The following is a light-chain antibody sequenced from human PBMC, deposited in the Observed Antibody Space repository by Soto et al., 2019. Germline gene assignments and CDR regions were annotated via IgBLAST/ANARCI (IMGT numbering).Light chain of an antibody. J-gene: IGKJ1*01. V-gene: IGKV4-1*01. Sequence: DIVMTQSPDSLAVSLGERATINCKSSQSVLYSSNNKXYLAWYQQKPGQPPKLLIYWASTRESGVPDRFSGSGSGTDFTLTISSLQAEDVXVXXCXXYYSTPPTFGQGTKVEIK. CDR2: WAS. CDR1: QSVLYSSNNKXY. CDR3: XXYYSTPPT.